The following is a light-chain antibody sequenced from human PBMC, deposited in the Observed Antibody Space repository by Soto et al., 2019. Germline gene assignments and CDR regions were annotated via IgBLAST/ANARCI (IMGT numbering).Light chain of an antibody. CDR2: AAS. J-gene: IGKJ1*01. Sequence: DIQMTQSPSSLSASVGDRVTITCRASQSISSYLNWYQQKPGKAPKLLLYAASSLQCGVPSRFSGSGSGTDVTLTISSLQPEHFAPSYCQQRYSTPTWTFGQGTKVEIK. CDR1: QSISSY. CDR3: QQRYSTPTWT. V-gene: IGKV1-39*01.